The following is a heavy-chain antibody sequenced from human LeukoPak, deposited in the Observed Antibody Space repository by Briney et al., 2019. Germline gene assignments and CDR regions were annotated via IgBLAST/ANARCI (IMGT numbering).Heavy chain of an antibody. D-gene: IGHD3-16*02. J-gene: IGHJ3*02. CDR2: LNWNGAST. CDR1: GFTFSSYS. CDR3: ARVYDVWGSYRYTGAFDI. Sequence: PGGSLRLSCAASGFTFSSYSMNWVRQVPGKGLEWVSGLNWNGASTGYADSVKGRFTISRDNAKNSLYLQMNSLRAEDTALYHCARVYDVWGSYRYTGAFDIWGQGTMVTVSS. V-gene: IGHV3-20*01.